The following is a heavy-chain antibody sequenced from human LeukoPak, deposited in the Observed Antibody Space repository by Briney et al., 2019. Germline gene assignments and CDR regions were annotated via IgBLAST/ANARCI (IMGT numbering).Heavy chain of an antibody. CDR2: IRYDGSNK. CDR3: ARDRGERKYFDY. CDR1: GFTFRNFG. Sequence: GGSLRLSCAASGFTFRNFGMHWVRQAPGKGLEWVAVIRYDGSNKIHVDSVKGRFTVSRDNSRNALYLQMNSLRAEDTAVYYCARDRGERKYFDYWGQGTLVIVSS. V-gene: IGHV3-33*01. D-gene: IGHD1-1*01. J-gene: IGHJ4*02.